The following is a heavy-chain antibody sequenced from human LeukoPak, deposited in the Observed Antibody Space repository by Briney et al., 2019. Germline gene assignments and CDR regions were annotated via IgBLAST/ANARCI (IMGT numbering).Heavy chain of an antibody. CDR1: SGSISSYF. CDR2: VYSSGNT. J-gene: IGHJ3*02. Sequence: SETLSLTCTVSSGSISSYFWSWIRQPAGKGLEWIGRVYSSGNTNYNPSLKSRVTISVDTSKNQFSLKLSSVTAADTAVYYCARGGFRIPRDAFDIWGQGTMVTVSS. CDR3: ARGGFRIPRDAFDI. D-gene: IGHD2-15*01. V-gene: IGHV4-4*07.